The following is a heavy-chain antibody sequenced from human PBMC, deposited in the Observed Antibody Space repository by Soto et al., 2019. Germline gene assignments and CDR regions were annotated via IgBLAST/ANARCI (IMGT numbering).Heavy chain of an antibody. D-gene: IGHD6-13*01. CDR2: IYYSGST. V-gene: IGHV4-30-4*01. CDR1: GGSISSGDYY. CDR3: ARGAAAGANSRNWFDP. J-gene: IGHJ5*02. Sequence: QVQLQESGPGLVKPSQTLSLTCTVSGGSISSGDYYWSWIRQPPGKGLEWIGYIYYSGSTYYNPSLKSRVTISVDTSKNPFSLKLSSVTAADTAVYYCARGAAAGANSRNWFDPWGQGTLVTVSS.